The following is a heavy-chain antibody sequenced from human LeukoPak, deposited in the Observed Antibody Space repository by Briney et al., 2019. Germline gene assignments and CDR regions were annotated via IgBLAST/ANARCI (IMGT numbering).Heavy chain of an antibody. CDR3: ARASRYNYDSSGYYADFDY. CDR2: IWTDGSNK. D-gene: IGHD3-22*01. V-gene: IGHV3-33*01. J-gene: IGHJ4*02. Sequence: PGGSLRLSCAASGFIFSTYGMHWVRQAPGKGLEWVAFIWTDGSNKYYADSVKGRFTISRDSSKDTLYLQMNSLRADDMAVYYCARASRYNYDSSGYYADFDYWGQGTLVTVSS. CDR1: GFIFSTYG.